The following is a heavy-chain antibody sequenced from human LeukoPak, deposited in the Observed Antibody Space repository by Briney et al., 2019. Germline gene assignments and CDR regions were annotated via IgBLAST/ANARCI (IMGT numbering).Heavy chain of an antibody. V-gene: IGHV4-59*08. J-gene: IGHJ4*02. CDR3: ARTHITGTGYFDY. D-gene: IGHD1-20*01. CDR1: GGSISGYY. Sequence: SETLSLTCTVSGGSISGYYWSWIRQPPGKGLEWIGYIYYSGSTNYNPSLESRVTISVDTSNNQFSLKLSSVTAADTAVYYCARTHITGTGYFDYWGQGTLVTVSS. CDR2: IYYSGST.